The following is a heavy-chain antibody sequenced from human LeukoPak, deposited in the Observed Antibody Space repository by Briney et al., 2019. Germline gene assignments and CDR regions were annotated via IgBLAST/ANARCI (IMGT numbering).Heavy chain of an antibody. Sequence: GGSLRLSCAASGFTFSSYAMSWVRQAPVKGLEWVSAISGSGGSTYYADSVKGRFTISRDNSKNTPYLQMNSLRAEDTAVYYCAKDHSSGWYLTKNAEYFQHWGQGTLVTVSS. J-gene: IGHJ1*01. CDR1: GFTFSSYA. D-gene: IGHD6-19*01. CDR2: ISGSGGST. V-gene: IGHV3-23*01. CDR3: AKDHSSGWYLTKNAEYFQH.